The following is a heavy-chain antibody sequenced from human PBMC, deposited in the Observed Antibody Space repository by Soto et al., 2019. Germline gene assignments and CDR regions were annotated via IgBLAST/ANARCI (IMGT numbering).Heavy chain of an antibody. V-gene: IGHV4-39*01. CDR1: GGSISSSSYY. J-gene: IGHJ6*02. CDR2: IYYSGST. Sequence: ETLSLTCTVSGGSISSSSYYWGWIRQPPGKGLEWIGSIYYSGSTYYNPSLKSRVTISVDTSKNQFSLKLSSVTAADTAVYYCASDGAVAVEDYYYGMDVWGQGTTVTVSS. D-gene: IGHD6-19*01. CDR3: ASDGAVAVEDYYYGMDV.